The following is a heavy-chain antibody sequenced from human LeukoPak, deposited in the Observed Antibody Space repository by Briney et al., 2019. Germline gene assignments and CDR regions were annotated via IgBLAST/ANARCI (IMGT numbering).Heavy chain of an antibody. V-gene: IGHV1-2*06. CDR1: GYTFTGYY. CDR2: INPNSGGT. D-gene: IGHD4-17*01. Sequence: ASVKVSCKASGYTFTGYYMHWVRQAPGQGLEWMGRINPNSGGTNYAQKFQGRVTMTRDTSISTAYMELSRLRSDDTAVYYCARGSMTTVTIDNWFDPWGQGTPVTVSS. CDR3: ARGSMTTVTIDNWFDP. J-gene: IGHJ5*02.